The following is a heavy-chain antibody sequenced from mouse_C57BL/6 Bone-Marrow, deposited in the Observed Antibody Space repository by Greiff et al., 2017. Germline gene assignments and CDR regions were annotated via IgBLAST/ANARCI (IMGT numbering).Heavy chain of an antibody. CDR2: IYPRSGNT. Sequence: VQVVESGAELARPGASVKLSCKASGYTFTSYGISWVKQSTGQGLEWIGEIYPRSGNTYYNEKFKGKATLTADKSSSTAYMELRSLTSEDSAVYFCAMLAGFDYWGQGTTLTVSS. V-gene: IGHV1-81*01. J-gene: IGHJ2*01. CDR3: AMLAGFDY. D-gene: IGHD6-1*01. CDR1: GYTFTSYG.